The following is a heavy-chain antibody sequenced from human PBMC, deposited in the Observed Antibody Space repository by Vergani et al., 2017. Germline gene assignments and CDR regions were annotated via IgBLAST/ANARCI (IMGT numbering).Heavy chain of an antibody. CDR2: IDPSVSYT. CDR3: ARRSALSGYQEGFDY. J-gene: IGHJ4*02. V-gene: IGHV5-10-1*03. Sequence: EVQLVQSGAEVKKPGESLRISCKGSGYSFTSYWISWVRQMPGKGLEWMGRIDPSVSYTNYSPSFQGHVTISADKSISTAYLQWSSLKASDTAIYYCARRSALSGYQEGFDYWRQGTLVTVSS. CDR1: GYSFTSYW. D-gene: IGHD3-3*01.